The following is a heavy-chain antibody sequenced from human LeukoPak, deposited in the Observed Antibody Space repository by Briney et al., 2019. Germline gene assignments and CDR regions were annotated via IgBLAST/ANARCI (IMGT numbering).Heavy chain of an antibody. CDR3: AAYYYDSSGYHAKIDY. CDR2: INPNSGGT. V-gene: IGHV1-2*06. Sequence: ASVKVSCKASGYTFTGYYMHWVHQAPGQGLEWMGRINPNSGGTNYAQKFQGRVTMTRDTSISTAYMELSRLRSDDTAVYYCAAYYYDSSGYHAKIDYWGQGTLVTVSS. CDR1: GYTFTGYY. D-gene: IGHD3-22*01. J-gene: IGHJ4*02.